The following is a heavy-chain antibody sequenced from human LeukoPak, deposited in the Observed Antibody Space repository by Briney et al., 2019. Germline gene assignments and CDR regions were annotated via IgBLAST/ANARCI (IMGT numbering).Heavy chain of an antibody. CDR2: ITASGTAM. J-gene: IGHJ4*02. CDR1: GFTFSNYS. D-gene: IGHD1-26*01. V-gene: IGHV3-48*02. CDR3: ASSGSYRFDY. Sequence: GGSLRLSCAASGFTFSNYSMNWVRQAPGKGLEWVSHITASGTAMFYADSVKGRFTISRDNAKNSLYLQMNSLRDEDTAVYYCASSGSYRFDYWGQGTLVTVSS.